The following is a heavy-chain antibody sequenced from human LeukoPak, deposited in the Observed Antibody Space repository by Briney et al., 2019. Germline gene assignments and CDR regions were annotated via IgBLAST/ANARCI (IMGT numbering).Heavy chain of an antibody. Sequence: GGSLRLSCAPSGFTFTDYSMNWVRQAPGKGLEWVASISTVSTYTFYADSVKGRFSISRDNVRNLLYLQMSSLGAEDTAVYYCARDGSGFYLYNYMDVWGKGTTVTVS. J-gene: IGHJ6*03. D-gene: IGHD6-25*01. CDR1: GFTFTDYS. CDR3: ARDGSGFYLYNYMDV. V-gene: IGHV3-21*06. CDR2: ISTVSTYT.